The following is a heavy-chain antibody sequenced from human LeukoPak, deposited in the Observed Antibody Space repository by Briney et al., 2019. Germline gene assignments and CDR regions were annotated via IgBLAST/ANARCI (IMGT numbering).Heavy chain of an antibody. D-gene: IGHD1-7*01. V-gene: IGHV3-33*06. CDR1: GFTFSRYG. Sequence: GGSLRLSCAASGFTFSRYGMHWVRQAPGKGLEWVAVVWYDESNSYYADSVKGRFTISRDNSKKTLYLQMNSLRAEDTAVYYCAKSFLELEAYDYYMDVWGKGTTVTVSS. J-gene: IGHJ6*03. CDR3: AKSFLELEAYDYYMDV. CDR2: VWYDESNS.